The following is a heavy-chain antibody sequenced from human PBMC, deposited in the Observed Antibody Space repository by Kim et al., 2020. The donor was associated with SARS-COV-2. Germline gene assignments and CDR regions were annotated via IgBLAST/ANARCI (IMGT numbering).Heavy chain of an antibody. V-gene: IGHV1-69*01. D-gene: IGHD1-1*01. CDR3: ARDREGTYYGMDV. Sequence: YAQKFQGRVTITADESTSTADMELSSLRSEDTAVYYCARDREGTYYGMDVWGQGTTVTVSS. J-gene: IGHJ6*02.